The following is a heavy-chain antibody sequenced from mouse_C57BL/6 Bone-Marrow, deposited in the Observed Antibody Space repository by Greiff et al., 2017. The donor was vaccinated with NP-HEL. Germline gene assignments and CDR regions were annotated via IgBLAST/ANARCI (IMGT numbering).Heavy chain of an antibody. D-gene: IGHD2-5*01. V-gene: IGHV6-3*01. Sequence: EVMLVESGGGLVQPGGSMKLSCVASGFTFSNYWMNWVRQSPEKGLEWVAQIRLKSDNYATHYAESVKGRFTISRDDSKSSVYLQMNNLRAEDTGIYYCTGLPYSNYPYWGQGTLVTVSA. CDR1: GFTFSNYW. CDR2: IRLKSDNYAT. J-gene: IGHJ3*01. CDR3: TGLPYSNYPY.